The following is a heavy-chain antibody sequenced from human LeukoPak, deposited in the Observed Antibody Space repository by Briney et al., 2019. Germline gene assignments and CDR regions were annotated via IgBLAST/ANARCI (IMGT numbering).Heavy chain of an antibody. D-gene: IGHD3-10*01. CDR2: ISGSGGST. V-gene: IGHV3-23*01. Sequence: GGSLRLSCAASGFTFSSYAMSWVRQAPGKGLEWVSAISGSGGSTYYADSVKGRFTISRDNSKNTLYLQMNSLRAEDTAVYYCAKDYGLWFGTNTYDYWGQGTLVTVSS. CDR1: GFTFSSYA. J-gene: IGHJ4*02. CDR3: AKDYGLWFGTNTYDY.